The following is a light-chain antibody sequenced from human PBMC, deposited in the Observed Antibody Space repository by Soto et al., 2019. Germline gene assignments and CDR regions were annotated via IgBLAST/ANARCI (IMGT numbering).Light chain of an antibody. CDR3: QSYASGLGVNFV. CDR1: SSDVGSYNL. J-gene: IGLJ1*01. Sequence: QSVLTQPASVSGSPEQSITISCTGTSSDVGSYNLVSWYQQHPGKAPKVMIYEATKRPSGVSNRFSGSKSGNTASLTISGLQAEDEADYYCQSYASGLGVNFVFGSGTKLTVL. CDR2: EAT. V-gene: IGLV2-23*01.